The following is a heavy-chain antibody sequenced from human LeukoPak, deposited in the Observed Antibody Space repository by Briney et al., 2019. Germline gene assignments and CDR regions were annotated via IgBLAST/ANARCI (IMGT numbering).Heavy chain of an antibody. D-gene: IGHD6-13*01. CDR3: AKQMEGIAAAGTLFPDY. CDR2: ISGSGGST. CDR1: GFTFSSYA. J-gene: IGHJ4*02. Sequence: GSLRLSCSASGFTFSSYAMSWVRQAPGKGLEWVSAISGSGGSTYYADSVKGRFTISRDNSKNTLYLQMNSLRAEDTAVYYCAKQMEGIAAAGTLFPDYWGQGTLVTVSS. V-gene: IGHV3-23*01.